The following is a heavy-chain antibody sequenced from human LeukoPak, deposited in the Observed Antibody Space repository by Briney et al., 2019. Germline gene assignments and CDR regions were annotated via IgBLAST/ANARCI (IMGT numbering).Heavy chain of an antibody. J-gene: IGHJ4*02. Sequence: GASAKVSCKTSGYTFTNYPINWVRQAPGQGLEWMGWVNTNTGNPTYAQGLTGRFVFSSDTSVSTAYLQISSLKPEDTAVYYCVSSDDTSGYFLYWGQGTLVTVSS. V-gene: IGHV7-4-1*02. D-gene: IGHD3-22*01. CDR2: VNTNTGNP. CDR3: VSSDDTSGYFLY. CDR1: GYTFTNYP.